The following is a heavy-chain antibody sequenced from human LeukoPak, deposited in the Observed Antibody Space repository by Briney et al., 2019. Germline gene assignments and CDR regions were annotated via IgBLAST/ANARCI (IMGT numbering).Heavy chain of an antibody. Sequence: ASVKVSCKASGYTFTSYGISWVRQAPGQGLDWMGWISAYNGNTNYAQKLQGRVTMTTDTSTSTAYMELRSLRSDDTAVYYCARLRGFGVVATDKKNDYFDYWGQGTLVTVSS. CDR1: GYTFTSYG. CDR3: ARLRGFGVVATDKKNDYFDY. V-gene: IGHV1-18*01. J-gene: IGHJ4*02. CDR2: ISAYNGNT. D-gene: IGHD2-21*01.